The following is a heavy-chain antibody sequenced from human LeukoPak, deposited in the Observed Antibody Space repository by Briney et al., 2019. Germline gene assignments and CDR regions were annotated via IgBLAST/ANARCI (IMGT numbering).Heavy chain of an antibody. Sequence: GASVKVSCKASGYTFTGYYTHWVRQAPGQGLEWMGWINPDSGYTNYAQKFQGRVTMTRDTSINTAYMELSRLTSDDTAVYYCATDPRTTVFGTFRYYYMDVWGEGTTVAVSS. CDR3: ATDPRTTVFGTFRYYYMDV. J-gene: IGHJ6*03. CDR1: GYTFTGYY. CDR2: INPDSGYT. V-gene: IGHV1-2*02. D-gene: IGHD3-3*01.